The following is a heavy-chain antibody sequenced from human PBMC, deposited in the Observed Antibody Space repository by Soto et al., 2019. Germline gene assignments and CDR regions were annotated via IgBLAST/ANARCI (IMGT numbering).Heavy chain of an antibody. CDR3: ATPLSGGNSLYAFDY. CDR2: IIPIFGTA. Sequence: QVQLVQSGAEVKKPESSVKVSCKASGGTFSSYAISWVRQAPGQGLEWMGGIIPIFGTAYYGQKFQGRVTITADKSTSTAYMELSSMRSEDTAVYYCATPLSGGNSLYAFDYWGQGTLVTVSS. CDR1: GGTFSSYA. J-gene: IGHJ4*02. V-gene: IGHV1-69*06. D-gene: IGHD2-21*02.